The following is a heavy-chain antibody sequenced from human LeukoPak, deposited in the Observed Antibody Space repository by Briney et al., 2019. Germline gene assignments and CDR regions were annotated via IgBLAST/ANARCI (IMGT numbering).Heavy chain of an antibody. Sequence: PSETLSLTCTVSGGSITSGSSYWSWIRQPAGKGLEWIGRISISGNTNYNPSLKSRVTISVDTSKNQFSLKLSSVTAADTAVYYCARPLRVTMIRGAAFRASSDFDPWGQGTLVTVSS. CDR2: ISISGNT. J-gene: IGHJ5*02. D-gene: IGHD3-10*01. V-gene: IGHV4-61*02. CDR1: GGSITSGSSY. CDR3: ARPLRVTMIRGAAFRASSDFDP.